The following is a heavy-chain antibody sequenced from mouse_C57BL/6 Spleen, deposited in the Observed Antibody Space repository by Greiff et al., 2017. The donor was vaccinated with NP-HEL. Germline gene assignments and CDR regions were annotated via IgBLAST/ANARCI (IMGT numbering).Heavy chain of an antibody. V-gene: IGHV1-5*01. Sequence: EVQLQQSGTVLARPGASVKMSCKTSGYTFTSYWMHWVKQRPGQGLEWIGAIYPGNSDTSYNQKFKGKATLTAVTSASTAYMELSSLTNEDSAVDYCTREDGYYTYAMDYWGQGTSVTVAS. CDR2: IYPGNSDT. CDR3: TREDGYYTYAMDY. J-gene: IGHJ4*01. CDR1: GYTFTSYW. D-gene: IGHD2-3*01.